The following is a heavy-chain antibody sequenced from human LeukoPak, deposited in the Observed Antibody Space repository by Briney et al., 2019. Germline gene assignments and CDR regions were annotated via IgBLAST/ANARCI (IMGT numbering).Heavy chain of an antibody. CDR3: ARGLVGSP. D-gene: IGHD2-2*01. J-gene: IGHJ5*02. CDR1: GFTFSSFD. CDR2: ISTSGLIT. V-gene: IGHV3-48*03. Sequence: PGGSLRLSCAVSGFTFSSFDMNWVRQAPGKGLEWVSYISTSGLITMYADSVKGRFTVSRDNPQNSLFLQMNSLRAEDTAVYYCARGLVGSPWGPGTLVTVSS.